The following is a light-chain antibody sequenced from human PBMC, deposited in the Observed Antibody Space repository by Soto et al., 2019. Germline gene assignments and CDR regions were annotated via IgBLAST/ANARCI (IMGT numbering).Light chain of an antibody. CDR1: SSNVGNNF. CDR2: DNS. V-gene: IGLV1-51*01. Sequence: QSVLTQPPSMSAAPGQKVTITCSGSSSNVGNNFVSWYQQLPGTAPKLLIFDNSQRPSGIPDRFFGSKSGTSATLAITGPQTGDEAVYYCGTWDTKLNAVVFGGGTKLPS. J-gene: IGLJ2*01. CDR3: GTWDTKLNAVV.